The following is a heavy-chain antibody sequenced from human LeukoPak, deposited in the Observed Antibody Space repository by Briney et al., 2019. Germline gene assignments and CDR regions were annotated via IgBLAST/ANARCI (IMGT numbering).Heavy chain of an antibody. D-gene: IGHD3-10*01. Sequence: GGSLRLSCAASGFTFSSYWMSWVRQAPGKGLEWVANIKQSGSEKYYVDSVKGRFTISRDNAKNSLYLQMNSLRAEDTAVYYCASEAVGSSGSYWGYYMDVWGKGTTVTISS. J-gene: IGHJ6*03. CDR2: IKQSGSEK. CDR1: GFTFSSYW. CDR3: ASEAVGSSGSYWGYYMDV. V-gene: IGHV3-7*01.